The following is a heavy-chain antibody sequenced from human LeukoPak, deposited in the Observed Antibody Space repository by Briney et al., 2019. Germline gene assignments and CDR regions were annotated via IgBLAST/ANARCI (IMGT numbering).Heavy chain of an antibody. J-gene: IGHJ4*02. Sequence: SETLSLTCAVSGGSISSGGYSWSWIRQPPGKGLEWIGYIYHSGSTNYNPSLKSRVTISVDTSKNQFSLKLSSVTAADTAVYYCARGLTLYDSSGYYYYWGQGTLVTVSS. V-gene: IGHV4-30-2*01. CDR2: IYHSGST. D-gene: IGHD3-22*01. CDR1: GGSISSGGYS. CDR3: ARGLTLYDSSGYYYY.